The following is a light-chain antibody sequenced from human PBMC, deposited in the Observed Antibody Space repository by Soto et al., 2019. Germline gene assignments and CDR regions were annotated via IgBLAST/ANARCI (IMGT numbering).Light chain of an antibody. CDR2: GAS. CDR1: QSVSSSY. V-gene: IGKV3-20*01. Sequence: EIGVTQSPGTLSFSPGERATLSCRASQSVSSSYLAWYQQKPGQAPRLLIYGASSSATGIPDWFSGSVSGTGCSITISRLEQEALSGYYCHQYGSSPPWTFGQGTQVEIK. J-gene: IGKJ1*01. CDR3: HQYGSSPPWT.